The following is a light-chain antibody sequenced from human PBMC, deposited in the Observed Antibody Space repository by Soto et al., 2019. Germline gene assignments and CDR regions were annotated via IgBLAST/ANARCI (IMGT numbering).Light chain of an antibody. V-gene: IGKV3-15*01. CDR1: QSVSSN. CDR3: QQEWT. CDR2: GAS. J-gene: IGKJ1*01. Sequence: EIVMTQSPATLSVSPGDRATLSCRASQSVSSNLAWYQQKPGQAHRLLIYGASTRATGIPARFSGSGSGTEFTLTISSLQSEDFAVYYCQQEWTFGKGTNVEIK.